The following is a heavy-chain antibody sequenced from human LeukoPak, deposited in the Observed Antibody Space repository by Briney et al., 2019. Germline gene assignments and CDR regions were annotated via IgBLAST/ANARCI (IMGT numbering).Heavy chain of an antibody. J-gene: IGHJ4*02. D-gene: IGHD4-11*01. CDR2: IWYDGSNK. V-gene: IGHV3-33*01. CDR1: GFTFSNYR. CDR3: ATSTVAKYDY. Sequence: PGGSLRLSCAASGFTFSNYRLHWVRQAPGKGLEWVAVIWYDGSNKYYADSVKGRFTISRDNSKNTSYLQMNSLRAEDTALYYCATSTVAKYDYWGQGTLVAVSS.